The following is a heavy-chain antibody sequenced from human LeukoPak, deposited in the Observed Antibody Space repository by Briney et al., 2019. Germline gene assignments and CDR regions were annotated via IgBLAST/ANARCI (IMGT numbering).Heavy chain of an antibody. Sequence: GASVKVSCKASGYTFTGYYMHWVRQAPGQGLEWMGWINPNSGGTNYAQKFQGRVTMTRDTSISTAYMELSRLRSDDTAVYYCARGPGGDYDFWSGYLNNKWGENYYMDVWGKGTTVTVSS. D-gene: IGHD3-3*01. J-gene: IGHJ6*03. CDR2: INPNSGGT. CDR1: GYTFTGYY. CDR3: ARGPGGDYDFWSGYLNNKWGENYYMDV. V-gene: IGHV1-2*02.